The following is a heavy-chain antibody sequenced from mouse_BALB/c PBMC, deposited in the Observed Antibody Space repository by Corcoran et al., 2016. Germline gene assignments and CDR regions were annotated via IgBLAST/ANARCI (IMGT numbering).Heavy chain of an antibody. CDR1: GFNIKDTY. Sequence: EVQLQQSGAELVKPGASVKLSCTASGFNIKDTYMHWVKQRPEQGLEWIGRIDPANGNTKYDPKFQGKATMTADTSSNTVYLQLSSLTSEATADYYCGRSREGNYVVYWGQCTTLTVSS. J-gene: IGHJ2*01. D-gene: IGHD2-1*01. CDR3: GRSREGNYVVY. V-gene: IGHV14-3*02. CDR2: IDPANGNT.